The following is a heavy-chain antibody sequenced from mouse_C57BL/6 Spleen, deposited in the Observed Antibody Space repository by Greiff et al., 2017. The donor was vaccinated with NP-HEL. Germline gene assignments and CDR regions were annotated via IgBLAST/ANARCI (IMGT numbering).Heavy chain of an antibody. CDR2: IYPGSGST. CDR1: GYTFTSYW. D-gene: IGHD3-3*01. V-gene: IGHV1-55*01. Sequence: QVQLQQPGAELVKPGASVKMSCKASGYTFTSYWLTWVKQRPGQGLEWIGDIYPGSGSTNYNEKFKSKATLTVATSASTAYMQLSSLTSEDSAVYDCARGCPFDDWGKGTTLTVSS. CDR3: ARGCPFDD. J-gene: IGHJ2*01.